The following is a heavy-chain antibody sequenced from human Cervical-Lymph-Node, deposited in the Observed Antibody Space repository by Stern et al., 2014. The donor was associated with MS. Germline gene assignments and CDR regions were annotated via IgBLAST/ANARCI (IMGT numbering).Heavy chain of an antibody. CDR3: ASSLVVSGH. J-gene: IGHJ4*02. D-gene: IGHD2-8*02. CDR1: GGTFTTHP. V-gene: IGHV1-69*06. CDR2: IIPFLNTA. Sequence: VQLVQSGAEVKKPGSSVKVSCKASGGTFTTHPITWWRQAPGQGLEWMGGIIPFLNTANYAKKFQGRITITADKSTGTTYMEISSLRFDDTAVYYCASSLVVSGHWGQGTLVIVS.